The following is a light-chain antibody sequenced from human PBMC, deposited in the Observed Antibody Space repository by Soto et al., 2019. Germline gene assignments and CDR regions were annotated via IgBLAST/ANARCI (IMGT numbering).Light chain of an antibody. V-gene: IGKV1-33*01. CDR3: QQTYKPPRT. J-gene: IGKJ1*01. CDR1: QDISIY. CDR2: DAS. Sequence: DIQMTQSPSSLSASVGDRVTITCQASQDISIYLNWYQQKPGKAPELLIYDASSLETGATSRFSGSGSETDFTLTITSLQPEDFATYFCQQTYKPPRTFGQGTRL.